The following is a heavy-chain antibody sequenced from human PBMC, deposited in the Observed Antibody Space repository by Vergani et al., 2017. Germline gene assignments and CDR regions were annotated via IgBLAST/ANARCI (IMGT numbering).Heavy chain of an antibody. V-gene: IGHV4-38-2*01. J-gene: IGHJ2*01. Sequence: QVRLEESGPGLVKPSETLSLTCSVSGYSIGSGFYWAWTRQSPGEGLQWLTSNHNRGKTYHNPSLKSRVSVSLDTSKNRFSLNLTSVTATDTAVYYCARSQGDYWYFDLWGPGSLVTVSS. CDR2: NHNRGKT. CDR3: ARSQGDYWYFDL. D-gene: IGHD2-21*01. CDR1: GYSIGSGFY.